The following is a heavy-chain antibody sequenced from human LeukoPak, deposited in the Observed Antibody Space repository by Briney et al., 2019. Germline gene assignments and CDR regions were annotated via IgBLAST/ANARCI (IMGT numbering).Heavy chain of an antibody. Sequence: GSLEISRRGPGCLLTSCWFRWVRQLPGKGLEWVGIIYPLDSDTRHSPSFQHQVTIPAGKSLHTPYLPWSNLRASDTAMYYCARLFGYSYGQYYLHYWGQGTLVTVSP. V-gene: IGHV5-51*01. CDR1: GCLLTSCW. D-gene: IGHD5-18*01. J-gene: IGHJ4*02. CDR2: IYPLDSDT. CDR3: ARLFGYSYGQYYLHY.